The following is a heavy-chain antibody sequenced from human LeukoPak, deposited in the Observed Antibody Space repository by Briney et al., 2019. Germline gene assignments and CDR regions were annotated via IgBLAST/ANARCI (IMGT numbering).Heavy chain of an antibody. Sequence: SETLSLTCTVSLDSTTSNFWSWVRPPPGKGLEWSGQIHRSGSTNYNPSLQSRVTISIDRSRNQTALELSSVTAADTAVYYCAREILGGFNPGAYWGQGTLVTVSS. D-gene: IGHD1-14*01. CDR2: IHRSGST. CDR3: AREILGGFNPGAY. CDR1: LDSTTSNF. J-gene: IGHJ4*02. V-gene: IGHV4-4*07.